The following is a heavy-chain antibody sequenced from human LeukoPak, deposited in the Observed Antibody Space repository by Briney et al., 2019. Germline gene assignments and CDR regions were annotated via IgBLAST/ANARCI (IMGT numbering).Heavy chain of an antibody. Sequence: TGGSLRLSCAASGFAFSSYSMDWVRQAPGKGLELVSYISSNSRTTYYADSVKGRFTISRDNARNSLDLQMNSLRAEDTAVYYCAKDPYSGRMGAFDIWGQGTMVTVSS. CDR2: ISSNSRTT. J-gene: IGHJ3*02. CDR1: GFAFSSYS. CDR3: AKDPYSGRMGAFDI. D-gene: IGHD1-26*01. V-gene: IGHV3-48*04.